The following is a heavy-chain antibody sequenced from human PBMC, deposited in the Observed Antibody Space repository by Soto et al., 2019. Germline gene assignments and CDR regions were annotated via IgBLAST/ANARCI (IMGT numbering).Heavy chain of an antibody. J-gene: IGHJ3*02. CDR3: AKDRFDSGYDNAFDI. D-gene: IGHD5-12*01. CDR2: ISTSGAST. Sequence: GGSLRLSCAASGFIFNKYVMSWVRQAPGKGLEWVSGISTSGASTYYADSVKGRFTISRDNSNSKNTLYLQMNSLRAEDTAVYYCAKDRFDSGYDNAFDIWGQGTMVTVSS. CDR1: GFIFNKYV. V-gene: IGHV3-23*01.